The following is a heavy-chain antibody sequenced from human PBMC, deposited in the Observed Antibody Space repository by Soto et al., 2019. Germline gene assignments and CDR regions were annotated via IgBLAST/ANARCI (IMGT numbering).Heavy chain of an antibody. V-gene: IGHV4-34*01. CDR3: ARSVAAKFDY. CDR2: INHSGST. Sequence: QVQLQQWGAGLLKPSETLSLTCAVYGGSFSGYYWSWIRQPPGKGLEWIGEINHSGSTNYNPSLKSRVTISVDTSKNQFSLKLSSVTAADTAVYYGARSVAAKFDYWGQGTMVTVSS. J-gene: IGHJ4*02. D-gene: IGHD6-13*01. CDR1: GGSFSGYY.